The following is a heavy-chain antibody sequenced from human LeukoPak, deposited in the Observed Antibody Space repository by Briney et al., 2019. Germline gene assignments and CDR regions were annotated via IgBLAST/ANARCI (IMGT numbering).Heavy chain of an antibody. CDR2: IKQDGSEK. CDR3: ASDYRWVGGNSS. V-gene: IGHV3-7*01. J-gene: IGHJ5*02. Sequence: PGGSLRLSCAASGFTFSNYWMSWVRQAPGKGLEWVANIKQDGSEKYYVDSVRGRFTISRDNAKNSLYLQMNSLRAEDTAVYYCASDYRWVGGNSSWGQGTLVTVSS. D-gene: IGHD4-23*01. CDR1: GFTFSNYW.